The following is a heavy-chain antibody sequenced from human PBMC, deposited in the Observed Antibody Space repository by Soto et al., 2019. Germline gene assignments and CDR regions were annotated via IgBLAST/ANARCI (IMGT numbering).Heavy chain of an antibody. CDR1: GGSISSGGYS. J-gene: IGHJ4*02. D-gene: IGHD4-4*01. V-gene: IGHV4-30-2*01. Sequence: SETLSLTCAVSGGSISSGGYSWSWIRQPPGKGLEWIGYIYHSGSTYYNLSLKSRVTISVDRSKNQFSLKLCSVTAADTAVYYCARGMTTVTTIDYWGQGTLVTVSS. CDR3: ARGMTTVTTIDY. CDR2: IYHSGST.